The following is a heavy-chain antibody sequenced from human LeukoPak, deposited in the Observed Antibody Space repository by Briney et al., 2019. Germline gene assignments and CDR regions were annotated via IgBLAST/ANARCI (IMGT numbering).Heavy chain of an antibody. CDR3: AKDNAPSFDY. J-gene: IGHJ4*02. Sequence: GGSLRLSCAASGFTFSVYSMNWVRQSPGQGLEWVSSISSSSNFTFYADSVKGRFSISRDNAKDSLYLQINSLRAEDTAVYYCAKDNAPSFDYWGQGTLATVSS. CDR2: ISSSSNFT. CDR1: GFTFSVYS. V-gene: IGHV3-21*01.